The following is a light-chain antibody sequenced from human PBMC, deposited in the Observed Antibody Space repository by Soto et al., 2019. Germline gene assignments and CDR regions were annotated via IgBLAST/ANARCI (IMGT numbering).Light chain of an antibody. CDR2: DVS. J-gene: IGKJ5*01. V-gene: IGKV3-11*01. CDR3: QQHSNWPPIT. Sequence: IVLAQSPGTLSFSPGERATLSWRASQTVRNNYLAWYQQKPGQAPRLLIYDVSDRATGIPGRFSGSGSGTDFPLTTSSLEPEDFAVYSCQQHSNWPPITFGQGTRLQI. CDR1: QTVRNNY.